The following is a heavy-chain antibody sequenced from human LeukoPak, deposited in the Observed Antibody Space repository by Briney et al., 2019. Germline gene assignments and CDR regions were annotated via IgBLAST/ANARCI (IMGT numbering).Heavy chain of an antibody. Sequence: GCSLRLSRAASGFTVSSNYMSWVRQAAGKGLEWVSVIYSGGSTYYADSVNGRFTISRDSSKNTLYLQMNSLRAEDTAVYYCARVGHYGSGSYYNVPDYWGQGTLVTVSS. CDR2: IYSGGST. V-gene: IGHV3-66*01. CDR1: GFTVSSNY. J-gene: IGHJ4*02. CDR3: ARVGHYGSGSYYNVPDY. D-gene: IGHD3-10*01.